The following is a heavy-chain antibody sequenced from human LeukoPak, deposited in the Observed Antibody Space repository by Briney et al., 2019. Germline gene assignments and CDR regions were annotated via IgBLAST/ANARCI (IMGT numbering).Heavy chain of an antibody. CDR1: GFTFSSYW. V-gene: IGHV3-7*01. CDR3: ARSEGYYYDSSGYYYGGPQYYFDY. D-gene: IGHD3-22*01. Sequence: GGSLRLSCAASGFTFSSYWMSWVRQAPGKGLGWVANIKQDGSEKYYVDSVKGRFTISRDNAKNSLYLQMNSLRAEDTAVYYCARSEGYYYDSSGYYYGGPQYYFDYWGQGTLVTVSS. J-gene: IGHJ4*02. CDR2: IKQDGSEK.